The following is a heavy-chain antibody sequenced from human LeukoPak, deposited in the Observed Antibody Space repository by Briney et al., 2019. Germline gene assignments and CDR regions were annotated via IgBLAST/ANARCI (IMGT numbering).Heavy chain of an antibody. J-gene: IGHJ6*03. CDR3: ARHDVADYYMDV. CDR1: GGSISSGSYY. CDR2: IYYSGST. V-gene: IGHV4-61*01. Sequence: PSETLSLTCTVSGGSISSGSYYWSWIRQPPGKGLEWIGYIYYSGSTNYNPSLKSRVTISVDTSKNQFSLKLSSVTAADTAVYYCARHDVADYYMDVWGKGTTVTVSS. D-gene: IGHD1-1*01.